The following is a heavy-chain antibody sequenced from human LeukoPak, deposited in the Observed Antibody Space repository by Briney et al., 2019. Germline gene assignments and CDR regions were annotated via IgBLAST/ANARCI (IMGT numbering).Heavy chain of an antibody. CDR1: GGTFSSYA. Sequence: ASVKVSCKASGGTFSSYAISWVRQAPGQGLEWMGWISAYNGNTNYAQKLQGRVTMTTDTSTSTAYMELRSLRSDDTAVYYCARTWEHDAFDIWGQGTMVTVSS. J-gene: IGHJ3*02. V-gene: IGHV1-18*01. CDR3: ARTWEHDAFDI. D-gene: IGHD1-26*01. CDR2: ISAYNGNT.